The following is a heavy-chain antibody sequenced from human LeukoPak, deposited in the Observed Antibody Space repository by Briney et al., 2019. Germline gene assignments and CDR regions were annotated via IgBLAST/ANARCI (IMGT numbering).Heavy chain of an antibody. J-gene: IGHJ4*02. CDR3: ARGGEAGLAD. CDR1: GASMSSYY. CDR2: IYSSGST. V-gene: IGHV4-59*01. D-gene: IGHD4-17*01. Sequence: PSETLSLTCTVSGASMSSYYWTWIRQPPGRGLEWIGYIYSSGSTNSNPSLKSRVTISVDASKNQFSLNLSSVTAADTAVYYCARGGEAGLADWGQGTLVTVSS.